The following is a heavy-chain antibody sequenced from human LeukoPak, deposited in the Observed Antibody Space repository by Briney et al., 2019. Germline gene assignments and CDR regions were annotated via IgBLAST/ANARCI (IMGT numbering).Heavy chain of an antibody. CDR1: GFTFYTYD. D-gene: IGHD6-13*01. Sequence: GGSLRLSCEASGFTFYTYDMNWVRQAPGKGLEWVSSISSSSSYIYYADSVKGRFTISRDNAKNSLYLQMNSLRAEDTAVYYCAREAESSSWYGNYYYGMDVWGQGTTVTVSS. CDR3: AREAESSSWYGNYYYGMDV. V-gene: IGHV3-21*01. CDR2: ISSSSSYI. J-gene: IGHJ6*02.